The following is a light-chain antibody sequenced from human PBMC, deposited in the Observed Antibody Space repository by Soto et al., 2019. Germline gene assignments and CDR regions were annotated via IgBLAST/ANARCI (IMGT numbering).Light chain of an antibody. Sequence: EIVLTQSPGTLSLSPGERATLSCRASHTISSSYLAWYQQKPGQAPRLLMYGISRRATGIPDRFSGSGSVTDFTRGITRLEPEDFAVYYCQQYVTSSPRTVGQGTKVEIK. V-gene: IGKV3-20*01. J-gene: IGKJ1*01. CDR2: GIS. CDR3: QQYVTSSPRT. CDR1: HTISSSY.